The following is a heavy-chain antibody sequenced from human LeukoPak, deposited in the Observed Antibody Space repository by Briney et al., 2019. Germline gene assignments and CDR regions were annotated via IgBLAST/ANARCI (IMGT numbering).Heavy chain of an antibody. J-gene: IGHJ4*02. CDR1: GFTFSSYA. D-gene: IGHD2-2*01. V-gene: IGHV3-23*01. CDR2: ISGSGGST. CDR3: AKDPGCSEIVVPAASFD. Sequence: GGSLRLSCAASGFTFSSYAMSWVRQAPGKGLEWVSAISGSGGSTYYADSVKGRFTISRDNSKNTLYLQMNSLRAEDTAVYYCAKDPGCSEIVVPAASFDWGQGTLVTVSS.